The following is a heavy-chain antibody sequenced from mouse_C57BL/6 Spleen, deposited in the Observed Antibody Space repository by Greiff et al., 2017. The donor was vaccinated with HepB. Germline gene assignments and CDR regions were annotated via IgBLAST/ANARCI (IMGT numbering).Heavy chain of an antibody. CDR3: ARPNWDGGSYWYFDV. CDR1: GFTFSDYG. D-gene: IGHD4-1*01. CDR2: ISSGSSTI. V-gene: IGHV5-17*01. Sequence: EVMLVESGGGLVKPGGSLKLSCAASGFTFSDYGMHWVRQAPEKGLEWVAYISSGSSTIYYADTVKGRFTISRDNAKNTLFLQMTSLRSEDTAMYYCARPNWDGGSYWYFDVWGTGTTVTVSS. J-gene: IGHJ1*03.